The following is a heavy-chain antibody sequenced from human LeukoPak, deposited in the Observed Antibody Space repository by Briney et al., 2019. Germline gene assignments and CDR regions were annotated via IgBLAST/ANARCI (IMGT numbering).Heavy chain of an antibody. D-gene: IGHD6-13*01. J-gene: IGHJ6*02. Sequence: GASVKVSCKASGYTFTSYGISWVRQAPGQGREWMGWISAYNGNTNYEQKLQGRVTMTTDTSTSTAYMELRSLRSDDTAVYYCARDPLPESGSSWYRVVGYYYYYYGMDVWGQGTTVTVSS. CDR1: GYTFTSYG. CDR3: ARDPLPESGSSWYRVVGYYYYYYGMDV. V-gene: IGHV1-18*01. CDR2: ISAYNGNT.